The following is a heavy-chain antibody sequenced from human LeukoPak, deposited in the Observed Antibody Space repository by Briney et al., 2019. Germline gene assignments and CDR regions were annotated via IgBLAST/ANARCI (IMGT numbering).Heavy chain of an antibody. Sequence: PSETLSLTCTVSGGSISSHYWSWIRQPPGKGLEWIGYIYYSGSTNYDPSLKSRVTISVDTSKNQFSLKLSSVTAADTAVYYCARGQNYYDSSGYHPWGQGTLVTVSS. CDR1: GGSISSHY. V-gene: IGHV4-59*11. D-gene: IGHD3-22*01. CDR2: IYYSGST. CDR3: ARGQNYYDSSGYHP. J-gene: IGHJ5*02.